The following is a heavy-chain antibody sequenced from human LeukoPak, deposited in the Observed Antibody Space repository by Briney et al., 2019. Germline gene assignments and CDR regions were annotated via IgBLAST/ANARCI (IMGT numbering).Heavy chain of an antibody. CDR1: GFTFSSFG. V-gene: IGHV3-48*02. CDR3: ARASRSGYDY. Sequence: GGSLRLSCTASGFTFSSFGMNCVRQAPGKGLEWVSYIGSGSSAIYYADSVKGRFTISRDNAKNSLFLQMNSLRDEDAAVYYCARASRSGYDYWGQGTLVTVSS. D-gene: IGHD3-22*01. J-gene: IGHJ4*02. CDR2: IGSGSSAI.